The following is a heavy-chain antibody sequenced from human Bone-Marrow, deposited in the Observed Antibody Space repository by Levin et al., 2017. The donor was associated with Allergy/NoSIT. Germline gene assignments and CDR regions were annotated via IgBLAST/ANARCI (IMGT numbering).Heavy chain of an antibody. CDR1: GSTFTDYD. J-gene: IGHJ6*02. D-gene: IGHD3-3*01. V-gene: IGHV1-8*01. CDR2: MNPKSGTT. CDR3: ARRDRITTYGVVPNGMDV. Sequence: GGSLRLSCEASGSTFTDYDINWLRQANGQGFEWMGWMNPKSGTTGSAQKFQGRLSLTRNTSISTAYMELSSLTSEDTAVYYCARRDRITTYGVVPNGMDVWGQGTTVAVSS.